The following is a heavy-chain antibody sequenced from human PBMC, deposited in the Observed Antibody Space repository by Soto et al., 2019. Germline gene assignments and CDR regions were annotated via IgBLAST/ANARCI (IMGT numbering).Heavy chain of an antibody. V-gene: IGHV1-3*01. CDR2: INAGNGNT. D-gene: IGHD4-4*01. Sequence: ASVKVSCQGSGYTFTSYGMHWVRPAPGQKLEWMGWINAGNGNTKYSQKFQGRVTITRDTSASTAYMELSSLRSEDTAVYYCASSYSNYALIDYYYYGMDVWGQGTTVTVSS. J-gene: IGHJ6*02. CDR3: ASSYSNYALIDYYYYGMDV. CDR1: GYTFTSYG.